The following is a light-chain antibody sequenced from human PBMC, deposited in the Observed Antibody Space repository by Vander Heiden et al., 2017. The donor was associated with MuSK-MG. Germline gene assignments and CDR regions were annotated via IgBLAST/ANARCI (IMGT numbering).Light chain of an antibody. V-gene: IGKV1-33*01. J-gene: IGKJ4*01. Sequence: DIQMTQSPSSLSASVGDRVTITCQASQDISNYLNWFQQKPGKAPKFLIYDASNVETGVPSRFSGSGSGTDFTLTISSRQVEDIATYYCQQKDNLPLTFGGGTKVEIK. CDR3: QQKDNLPLT. CDR2: DAS. CDR1: QDISNY.